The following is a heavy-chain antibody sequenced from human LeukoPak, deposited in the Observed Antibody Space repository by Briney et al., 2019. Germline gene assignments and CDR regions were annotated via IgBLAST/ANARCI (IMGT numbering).Heavy chain of an antibody. CDR2: IIPIFGTA. J-gene: IGHJ4*02. CDR1: GGTFSSYA. V-gene: IGHV1-69*01. Sequence: SVKVSCKASGGTFSSYAISWVRQAPGQGLEWMGGIIPIFGTANYAQKFQGRVTITADESTSTAYMELRSLISDDTAVYYCARVPTQEKGYCSAGSCYRGFDYWGQGTLVTVSS. CDR3: ARVPTQEKGYCSAGSCYRGFDY. D-gene: IGHD2-15*01.